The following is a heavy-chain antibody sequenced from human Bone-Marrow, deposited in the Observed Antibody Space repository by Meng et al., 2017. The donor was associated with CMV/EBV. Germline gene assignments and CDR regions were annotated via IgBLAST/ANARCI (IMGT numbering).Heavy chain of an antibody. CDR2: IWYDGSNK. V-gene: IGHV3-33*06. D-gene: IGHD6-13*01. CDR3: AKGLIAATSGFDY. Sequence: GESLKISCAASGFTFSSYGMHWVRQAPGKGLEWVAVIWYDGSNKYYADSVKGRFTISRDNSKNTLYLQMNSLRAEDTAVYDCAKGLIAATSGFDYWGQGTLVTVSS. CDR1: GFTFSSYG. J-gene: IGHJ4*02.